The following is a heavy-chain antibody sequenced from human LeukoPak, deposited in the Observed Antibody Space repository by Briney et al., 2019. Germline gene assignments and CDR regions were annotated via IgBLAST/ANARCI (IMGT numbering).Heavy chain of an antibody. CDR3: ARDASPQYSGSDWAS. Sequence: SGGSLRLSCVASGFTFSSYWMFWVRQSPGKGLEWVANINTEGNEKHYVDSVKGRFSISRDNAKNSLYLEMNSLRDEDTAVYYCARDASPQYSGSDWASWGQGTPVIVSS. D-gene: IGHD5-12*01. V-gene: IGHV3-7*01. J-gene: IGHJ5*02. CDR2: INTEGNEK. CDR1: GFTFSSYW.